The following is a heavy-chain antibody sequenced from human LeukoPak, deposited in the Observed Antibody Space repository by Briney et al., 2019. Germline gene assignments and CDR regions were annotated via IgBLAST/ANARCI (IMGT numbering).Heavy chain of an antibody. Sequence: GSSVKVSCKASGGTFSSYAISWVRQAPGQGLEWMGRIIPILGIANYAQKFQGRVTITADKSTSTAYTELSSLRSEDTAVYYCARDQSGSGSPSSYYFDYWGQGTLVTVSS. D-gene: IGHD3-10*01. V-gene: IGHV1-69*04. CDR2: IIPILGIA. CDR1: GGTFSSYA. CDR3: ARDQSGSGSPSSYYFDY. J-gene: IGHJ4*02.